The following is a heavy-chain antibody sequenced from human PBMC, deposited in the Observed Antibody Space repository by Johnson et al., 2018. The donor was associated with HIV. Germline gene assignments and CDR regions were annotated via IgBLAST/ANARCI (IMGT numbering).Heavy chain of an antibody. D-gene: IGHD6-6*01. J-gene: IGHJ3*02. CDR1: GFTFSNAW. V-gene: IGHV3-15*01. CDR3: AKGIAAPHDAFDI. CDR2: IKSKTGGGTK. Sequence: VQLVESGGGLVKPGGSLRLSCAASGFTFSNAWMSWVRQAPGKGLEWVGRIKSKTGGGTKDDADAVKGRFTISRDNSKNTLYLQMNSLRAEDTAVYYCAKGIAAPHDAFDIWGQGTMVTVSS.